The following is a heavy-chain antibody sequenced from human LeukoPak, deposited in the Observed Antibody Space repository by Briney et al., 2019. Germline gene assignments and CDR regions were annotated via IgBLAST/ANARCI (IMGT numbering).Heavy chain of an antibody. CDR2: ISYDGSNK. J-gene: IGHJ4*02. Sequence: PGGSLRLSCAASGFTFSSYAMHWVRQAPGKGLEWVAVISYDGSNKYYADSVKGRFTISRDNSKNTLYLQMNSLRAEDTAVYYCATDGDGGLSDTDYWGQGTLVTVSS. D-gene: IGHD2-15*01. CDR3: ATDGDGGLSDTDY. V-gene: IGHV3-30*04. CDR1: GFTFSSYA.